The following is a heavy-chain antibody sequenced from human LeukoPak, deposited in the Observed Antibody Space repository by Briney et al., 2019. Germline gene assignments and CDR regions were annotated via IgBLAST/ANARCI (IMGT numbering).Heavy chain of an antibody. CDR3: ARGGDYYGSGTLLYYYYMDV. CDR2: INSSTSYI. CDR1: GFTFSSYT. V-gene: IGHV3-21*01. Sequence: GGSLRLSCADSGFTFSSYTMNWVRQAPGKGLEWVSSINSSTSYIYYADSVKGRFTISRDNAKNSLYLQMNSQRAEDTAVYYCARGGDYYGSGTLLYYYYMDVWGKGTTVTVSS. D-gene: IGHD3-10*01. J-gene: IGHJ6*03.